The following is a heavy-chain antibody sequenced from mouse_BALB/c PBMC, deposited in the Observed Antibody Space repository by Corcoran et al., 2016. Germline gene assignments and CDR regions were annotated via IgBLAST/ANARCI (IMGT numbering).Heavy chain of an antibody. D-gene: IGHD2-12*01. CDR2: INSDGSAI. Sequence: EVQLLETGGGLVQPGGSRGLSCEGSGFTFSGFWMSWVRQTPGKTLECIGDINSDGSAINYAPSIKDRFTIFRDNDKSTLYLQMSNVLSEDTATYFCMRYCYGYWYFDVWGAGTTVTVSS. CDR3: MRYCYGYWYFDV. V-gene: IGHV11-2*02. J-gene: IGHJ1*01. CDR1: GFTFSGFW.